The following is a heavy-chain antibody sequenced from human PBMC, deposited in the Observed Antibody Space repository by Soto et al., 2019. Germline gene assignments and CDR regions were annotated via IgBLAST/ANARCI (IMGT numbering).Heavy chain of an antibody. V-gene: IGHV3-30-3*01. CDR1: GFTFSSYA. CDR2: ISYDGSNK. Sequence: QVQLVESGGGVVQPGRSLRLSCAASGFTFSSYAMHWVRQAPGKGLEWVAVISYDGSNKYYADSVKGRFTISRDNSKNTLYLQMNSLRAEDTAVYYCARESYDFWSVGYYYYGMDVWGQGTTVTVSS. J-gene: IGHJ6*02. CDR3: ARESYDFWSVGYYYYGMDV. D-gene: IGHD3-3*01.